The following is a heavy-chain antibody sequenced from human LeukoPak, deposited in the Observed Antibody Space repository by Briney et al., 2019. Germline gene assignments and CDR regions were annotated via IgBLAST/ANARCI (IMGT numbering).Heavy chain of an antibody. V-gene: IGHV3-30*04. CDR2: ISNNGRNK. D-gene: IGHD3-22*01. J-gene: IGHJ4*02. CDR1: GFTFSSYA. Sequence: GRSLRLSCAASGFTFSSYAIHWVRQAPGKGLEWVAFISNNGRNKDYADSVKGRFTISRDNSKNTLYLQVNSLRPEDTAVYYCTRDLSGHYSIDYWGQGTLVTVSS. CDR3: TRDLSGHYSIDY.